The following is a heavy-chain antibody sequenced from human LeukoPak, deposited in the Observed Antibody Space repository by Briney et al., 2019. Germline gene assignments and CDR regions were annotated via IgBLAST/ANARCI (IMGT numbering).Heavy chain of an antibody. V-gene: IGHV3-7*05. J-gene: IGHJ4*02. CDR3: ATASYGFAY. D-gene: IGHD3-10*01. CDR1: GFTFSDYW. Sequence: GGSLILSCAASGFTFSDYWMSWVRQAPGKGLEWVATIKHDGREQYYVDSVKGRFTISRDNTKNSLYLQMNSLRAEDTAVYYCATASYGFAYWGQGTLVTVSS. CDR2: IKHDGREQ.